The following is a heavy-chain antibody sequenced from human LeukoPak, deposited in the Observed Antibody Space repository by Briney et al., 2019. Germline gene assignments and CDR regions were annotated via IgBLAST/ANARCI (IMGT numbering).Heavy chain of an antibody. CDR3: AREGVAATGLDY. CDR2: INPSGGST. V-gene: IGHV1-46*01. CDR1: GYTFSICN. D-gene: IGHD6-13*01. J-gene: IGHJ4*02. Sequence: ASVTVSFTASGYTFSICNMHWVRQAPGQGLEWMGIINPSGGSTTNAQKFQGRVTMTRDTSTVYMELSSLRSEDTAVYYCAREGVAATGLDYWGQGTLVTVSS.